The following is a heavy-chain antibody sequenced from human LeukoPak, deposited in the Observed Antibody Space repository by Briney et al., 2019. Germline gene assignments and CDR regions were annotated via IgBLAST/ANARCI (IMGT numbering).Heavy chain of an antibody. D-gene: IGHD3-10*01. J-gene: IGHJ4*02. Sequence: GGSLRLSCAASGFTFSSYEMNWVRQAPGKGLEWVASIRFDGANNNYADSVKGRFTISRDNSRNTLYLQMNSLRPEDTALYYCAKEWYVGSPPDYWGQGTQVTVSS. CDR2: IRFDGANN. CDR1: GFTFSSYE. V-gene: IGHV3-30*02. CDR3: AKEWYVGSPPDY.